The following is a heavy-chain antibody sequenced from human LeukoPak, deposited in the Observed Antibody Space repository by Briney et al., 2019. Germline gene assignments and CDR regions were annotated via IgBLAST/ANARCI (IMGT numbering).Heavy chain of an antibody. J-gene: IGHJ4*02. CDR1: EFTFSSYS. CDR2: IKQDGSKK. D-gene: IGHD5-24*01. CDR3: TRVGYIDEGIDY. Sequence: GGSLRLSCAASEFTFSSYSMNWVRQAPGKGLEWVANIKQDGSKKSYVDSVKGRFTISRDNAKNSLYLQMNSLRAEDTAIYYCTRVGYIDEGIDYWGQGTLVTVSS. V-gene: IGHV3-7*04.